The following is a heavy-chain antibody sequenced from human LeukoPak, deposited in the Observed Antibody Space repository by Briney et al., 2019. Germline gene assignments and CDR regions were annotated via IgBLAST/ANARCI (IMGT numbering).Heavy chain of an antibody. V-gene: IGHV3-30*18. J-gene: IGHJ4*02. CDR2: ISYDVGKK. Sequence: GGSLRLSCAASGFTFSSYAMSWVRQAPGKGLEWVAVISYDVGKKYYADSVKGRFTISRDNSKNTLYLQMNSLRPEDTAVYYCAKDRSKGSYGDDFDFWGQGTLVTVSS. CDR1: GFTFSSYA. CDR3: AKDRSKGSYGDDFDF. D-gene: IGHD1-26*01.